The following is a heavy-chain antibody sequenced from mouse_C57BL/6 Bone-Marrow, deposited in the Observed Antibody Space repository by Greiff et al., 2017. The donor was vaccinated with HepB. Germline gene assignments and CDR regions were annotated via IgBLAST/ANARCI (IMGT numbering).Heavy chain of an antibody. V-gene: IGHV1-26*01. CDR1: GYTFTDYY. CDR3: ARGITPYCLDY. Sequence: EVKLQQSGPELVKPGASVKISCKASGYTFTDYYMNWVKQSHGKSLEWIGDINPNNGGTSYNQKFKGKATLTVDKSSSTAYMELRSLTSEDSAVYYCARGITPYCLDYWGQGTTLTVSS. D-gene: IGHD2-4*01. CDR2: INPNNGGT. J-gene: IGHJ2*01.